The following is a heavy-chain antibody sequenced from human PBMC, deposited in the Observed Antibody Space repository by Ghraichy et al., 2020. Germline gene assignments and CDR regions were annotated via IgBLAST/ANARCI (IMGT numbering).Heavy chain of an antibody. CDR2: ISGSGGST. V-gene: IGHV3-23*01. Sequence: GGSLRLSCAASGFTFSSYAMSWVRQAPGKGLEWVSAISGSGGSTYYADSVKGRFTISRDNSKNTLYLQMNSLRAEDTAVYYCAKEFLPAVVRAYYFDYWGQGTLVTVSS. D-gene: IGHD4-23*01. CDR1: GFTFSSYA. CDR3: AKEFLPAVVRAYYFDY. J-gene: IGHJ4*02.